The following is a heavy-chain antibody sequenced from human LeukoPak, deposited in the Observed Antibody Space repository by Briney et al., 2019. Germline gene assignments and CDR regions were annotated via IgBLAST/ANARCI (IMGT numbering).Heavy chain of an antibody. CDR3: AKALYYYDSSGYYYEYYYGMDV. CDR1: GFTFRKYG. D-gene: IGHD3-22*01. V-gene: IGHV3-30*18. CDR2: MCDDGSNK. J-gene: IGHJ6*02. Sequence: PGGSLRLSCAASGFTFRKYGMNWVRQAPGKGLEWVAVMCDDGSNKYYANSVKGRFTISRDDSKNTLYLQMNSLRAEDTAVYYCAKALYYYDSSGYYYEYYYGMDVWGQGTTVTVSS.